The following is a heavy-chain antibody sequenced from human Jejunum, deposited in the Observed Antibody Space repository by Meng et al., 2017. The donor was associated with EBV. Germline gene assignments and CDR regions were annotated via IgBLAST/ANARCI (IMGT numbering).Heavy chain of an antibody. D-gene: IGHD3-16*01. CDR1: ACTFAGYY. CDR3: AREGLVGDLRYFDL. CDR2: INHNSGGA. J-gene: IGHJ2*01. Sequence: QGHPVQSRAEGTSPGASGKVHCRAFACTFAGYYMHGGGQAPGQGLEWMGRINHNSGGANYAQKFQGRVTMTRDTSISTAYMELSRLRSDDTAVYYCAREGLVGDLRYFDLWGRGTLVTVSS. V-gene: IGHV1-2*06.